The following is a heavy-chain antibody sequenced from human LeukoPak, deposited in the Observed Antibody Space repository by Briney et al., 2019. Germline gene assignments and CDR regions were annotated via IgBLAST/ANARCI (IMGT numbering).Heavy chain of an antibody. Sequence: GGSLRLSCAASGFTFSSYWMHWVRQAPGKGLVWVSRINSDGSSTSYADSVKGRFTISRDNAKNTLYLQMNSLRAEDTAVYYCARKQSFGYYDSSGYSYWGQGTLVTVSS. V-gene: IGHV3-74*01. CDR1: GFTFSSYW. CDR2: INSDGSST. J-gene: IGHJ4*02. D-gene: IGHD3-22*01. CDR3: ARKQSFGYYDSSGYSY.